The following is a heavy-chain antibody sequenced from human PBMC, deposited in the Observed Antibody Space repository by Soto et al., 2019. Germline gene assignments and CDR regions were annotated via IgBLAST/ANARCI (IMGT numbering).Heavy chain of an antibody. D-gene: IGHD2-2*01. J-gene: IGHJ5*02. CDR2: IIPIFGTA. CDR3: ARANIVVVPAASRDNWFDP. Sequence: GLEWMGGIIPIFGTANYAQKFQGRVTITADKSTSTAYMELSSLRSEDTAVYYCARANIVVVPAASRDNWFDPWGQGTQVTVSS. V-gene: IGHV1-69*06.